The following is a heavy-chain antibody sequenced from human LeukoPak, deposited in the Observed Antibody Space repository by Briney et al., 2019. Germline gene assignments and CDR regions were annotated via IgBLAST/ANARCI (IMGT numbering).Heavy chain of an antibody. J-gene: IGHJ6*02. V-gene: IGHV1-69*04. Sequence: SVKVSCKASGGTFSSYAISWVRQAPGQGLEWMGRIIPILGIANYAQKFQGRVTITADKSTSTAYMELSSLRSDDTAVYYCAREDLITIFGVVALGYWGQGTTVTVSS. CDR1: GGTFSSYA. D-gene: IGHD3-3*01. CDR2: IIPILGIA. CDR3: AREDLITIFGVVALGY.